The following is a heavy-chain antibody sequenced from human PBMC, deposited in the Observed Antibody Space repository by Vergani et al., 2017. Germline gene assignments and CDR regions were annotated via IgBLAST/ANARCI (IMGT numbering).Heavy chain of an antibody. V-gene: IGHV2-70*01. J-gene: IGHJ3*02. CDR2: IDWDYDK. D-gene: IGHD1-1*01. CDR3: ARATGTPVFDAFDI. Sequence: QVTLRESGPALVKPTQTLTLTCTFSGFSLSTSGMCVSWIRQPPGKALEWLALIDWDYDKYYSTSLKTRRTISKDTSKNQVVLTMTNMDPVDTATYYCARATGTPVFDAFDIWGQGTMVTVSS. CDR1: GFSLSTSGMC.